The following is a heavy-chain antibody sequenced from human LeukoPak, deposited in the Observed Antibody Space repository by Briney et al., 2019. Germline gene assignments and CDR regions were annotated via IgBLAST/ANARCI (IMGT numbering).Heavy chain of an antibody. D-gene: IGHD3-22*01. J-gene: IGHJ4*02. CDR3: ARYYDSSGYYWGHFDY. V-gene: IGHV3-23*01. CDR2: ISGSGGST. CDR1: GFTFSSYW. Sequence: GGSLRLSCAASGFTFSSYWMHWVRQAPGKGLEWVSAISGSGGSTYYADSVKGRFTISRDNSKNTLYLQMNSLRAEDTAVYYCARYYDSSGYYWGHFDYWGQGTLVTVSS.